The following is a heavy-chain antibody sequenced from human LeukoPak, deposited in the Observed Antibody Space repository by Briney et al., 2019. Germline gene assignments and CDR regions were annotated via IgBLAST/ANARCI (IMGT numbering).Heavy chain of an antibody. CDR1: GFILSNYW. D-gene: IGHD2-21*01. J-gene: IGHJ3*01. V-gene: IGHV3-7*04. CDR2: INQDGSGK. Sequence: GGSLRLSCAASGFILSNYWMSWVRQAPGKGLEWVANINQDGSGKYYVDSVKGRLTISRDNAKNSLYLQMKGLRAEDTAVYYCATDSFNFGDDDAFDVWGQGTLVTVSS. CDR3: ATDSFNFGDDDAFDV.